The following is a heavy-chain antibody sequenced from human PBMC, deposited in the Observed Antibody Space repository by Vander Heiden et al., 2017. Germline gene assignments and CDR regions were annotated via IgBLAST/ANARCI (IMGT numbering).Heavy chain of an antibody. Sequence: EVQLLESGGGLVQPGGSLRISCAASGFTFSRYAMSWVRQAPGKGLEWVSAISGSGGSTYYADSVKGRFTISRDNSKNTLYLQMNSLRAEDTAVYYCAKHPYDILTGYYYPFDYWGQGTLVTVSS. V-gene: IGHV3-23*01. CDR2: ISGSGGST. D-gene: IGHD3-9*01. CDR1: GFTFSRYA. J-gene: IGHJ4*02. CDR3: AKHPYDILTGYYYPFDY.